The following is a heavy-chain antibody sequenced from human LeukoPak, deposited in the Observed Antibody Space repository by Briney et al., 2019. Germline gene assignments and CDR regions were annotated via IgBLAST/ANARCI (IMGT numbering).Heavy chain of an antibody. J-gene: IGHJ6*03. CDR2: IIPIFGTA. V-gene: IGHV1-69*13. CDR1: GGTFSSYA. Sequence: GASVKVSCKASGGTFSSYAISWVRQAPGQGLVWMGGIIPIFGTANYAQKFQGRVTITADESTSTAYMELSSLRSEDTAVYYCARGRRDGRFYYYYYMDVWGKGTTVTVSS. D-gene: IGHD5-24*01. CDR3: ARGRRDGRFYYYYYMDV.